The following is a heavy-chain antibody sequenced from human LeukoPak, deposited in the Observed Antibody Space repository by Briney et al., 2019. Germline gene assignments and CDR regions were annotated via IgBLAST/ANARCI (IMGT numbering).Heavy chain of an antibody. J-gene: IGHJ5*02. V-gene: IGHV1-18*01. D-gene: IGHD5-12*01. CDR2: ISAYNGNT. Sequence: ASVKVSCKVSGYTLTELSMHWVRQAPGQGREGMGWISAYNGNTNYAQKLKGRVTMTTDTSTSTAYMELRSLRSDDTAVYYCAREGLPGRNWFDPWGQGTLVTVSS. CDR1: GYTLTELS. CDR3: AREGLPGRNWFDP.